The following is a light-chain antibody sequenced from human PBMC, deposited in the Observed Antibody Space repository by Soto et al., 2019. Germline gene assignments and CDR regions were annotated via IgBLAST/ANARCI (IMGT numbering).Light chain of an antibody. V-gene: IGLV2-8*01. Sequence: QSALTQPPSASGSPGQSVTISCTGTSSDVGAYDYVFWYQQHPGKAPKLMIYEINKRPSGVPDRFSGSKSGNTASLTVSGLQAEDEADYYCSSFAGSNNFPYVFGTGTKGTVL. CDR1: SSDVGAYDY. CDR3: SSFAGSNNFPYV. J-gene: IGLJ1*01. CDR2: EIN.